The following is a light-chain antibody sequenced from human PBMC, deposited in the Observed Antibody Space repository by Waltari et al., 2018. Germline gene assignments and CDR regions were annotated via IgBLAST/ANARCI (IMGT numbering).Light chain of an antibody. V-gene: IGLV1-40*01. CDR3: QSYDSSLSGHVV. Sequence: QSVLTQPPSVSGAPGQRVTISCTGSSSNIGAGYDVHWYQQLPGTAPKPLIYGNSNRPSGVPDRFSGSKSGTSASLAITWLQAEDEADYYCQSYDSSLSGHVVFGGGTKLTVL. CDR1: SSNIGAGYD. CDR2: GNS. J-gene: IGLJ2*01.